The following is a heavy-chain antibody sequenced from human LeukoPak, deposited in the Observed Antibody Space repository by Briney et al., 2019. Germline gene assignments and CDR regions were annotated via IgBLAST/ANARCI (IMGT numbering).Heavy chain of an antibody. D-gene: IGHD6-13*01. CDR1: GFSFSRYA. V-gene: IGHV3-23*01. J-gene: IGHJ4*02. CDR3: ARGPYSSTWYGDY. Sequence: GASLRLSCAASGFSFSRYAMSWVRQAPGKGLEWVSTIGGSGASTYHVDSVKGRFTISRDNSKNTLYLQMNSLRAEDTAIYYCARGPYSSTWYGDYWGQGTLVTVSS. CDR2: IGGSGAST.